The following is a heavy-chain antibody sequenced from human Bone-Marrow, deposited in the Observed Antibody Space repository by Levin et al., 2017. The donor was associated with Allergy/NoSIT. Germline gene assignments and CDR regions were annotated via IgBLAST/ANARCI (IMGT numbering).Heavy chain of an antibody. V-gene: IGHV1-24*01. CDR2: FDHEDAEP. CDR1: GYSLTELS. J-gene: IGHJ6*02. D-gene: IGHD6-6*01. Sequence: GESLKISCKVSGYSLTELSIHWVRQPPGKGLECVGSFDHEDAEPIYAQEFQGRVSMSEDTSTDTAYMHLSSLRSDDTAVYYCATGVASDYKGIDVWGQGTTVTVSS. CDR3: ATGVASDYKGIDV.